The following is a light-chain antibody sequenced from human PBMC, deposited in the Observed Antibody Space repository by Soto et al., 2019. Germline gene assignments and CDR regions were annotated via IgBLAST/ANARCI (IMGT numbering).Light chain of an antibody. CDR3: SSYTRSGTLGPVV. CDR1: SSDVGGYNY. Sequence: QSALTQPASVSGSPGQSITISCTGTSSDVGGYNYVSWYQQHPGKAPKLMIYDVSNRPSGVSNRFSGSKSGNTASLTISGLQAGDGGDYYCSSYTRSGTLGPVVFGGGTKLTVL. CDR2: DVS. J-gene: IGLJ2*01. V-gene: IGLV2-14*01.